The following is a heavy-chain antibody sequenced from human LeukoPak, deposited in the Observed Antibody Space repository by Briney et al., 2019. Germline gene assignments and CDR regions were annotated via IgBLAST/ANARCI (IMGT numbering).Heavy chain of an antibody. CDR1: GFIFSFYD. Sequence: PGRALRLSCAASGFIFSFYDMQAVRQAPGKGLESLAVISREGRIKYHADSVRARFTISRDNSQNTLYLQMNSLRAEDTVVYPCARHFTTGSIDHWGQGNLVTVSS. CDR2: ISREGRIK. CDR3: ARHFTTGSIDH. J-gene: IGHJ4*02. V-gene: IGHV3-30-3*01. D-gene: IGHD3-9*01.